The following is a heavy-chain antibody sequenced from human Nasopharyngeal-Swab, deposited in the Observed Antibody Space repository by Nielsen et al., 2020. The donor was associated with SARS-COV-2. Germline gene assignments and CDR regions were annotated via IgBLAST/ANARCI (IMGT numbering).Heavy chain of an antibody. J-gene: IGHJ5*02. CDR3: ARDPGYSYFNWFDP. D-gene: IGHD5-18*01. V-gene: IGHV4-61*01. CDR1: GGSVSSGSYY. CDR2: IYYSGST. Sequence: EALKISWTVSGGSVSSGSYYWSWSRQPPGKGLEWIGYIYYSGSTNYNPSLKSRVTISVDTSKNQFSLKLSSVTAADTAVYYCARDPGYSYFNWFDPWGQGTLVTVSS.